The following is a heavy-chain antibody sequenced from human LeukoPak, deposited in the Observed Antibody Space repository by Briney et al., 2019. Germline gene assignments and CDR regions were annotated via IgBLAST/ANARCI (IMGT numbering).Heavy chain of an antibody. CDR2: INYDGAYT. V-gene: IGHV3-23*01. Sequence: GGSLRLSCAASGFIFSNYVMSWVRQAPGKGLEWVSSINYDGAYTNYADSVKGRFTISRDNSKNKLYMQMNSLRAEDTAIYYCAKWGVDKGEWRHYVDYWGQGRLVIVSS. J-gene: IGHJ4*02. D-gene: IGHD3-16*01. CDR3: AKWGVDKGEWRHYVDY. CDR1: GFIFSNYV.